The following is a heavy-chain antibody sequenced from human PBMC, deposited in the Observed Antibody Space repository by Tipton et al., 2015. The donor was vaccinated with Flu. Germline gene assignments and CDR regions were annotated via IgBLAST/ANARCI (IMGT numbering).Heavy chain of an antibody. CDR3: ARGYYGLGY. CDR1: GFTFSSSW. V-gene: IGHV3-74*01. CDR2: INADGSGT. Sequence: SLRLSCAASGFTFSSSWMHWVRQTPGKGLVWVSEINADGSGTSYADSVKGRFTISRDNAKNTLYLQMNSLRDEDTGVYYCARGYYGLGYWGQGTLVTVSS. J-gene: IGHJ4*02. D-gene: IGHD3-10*01.